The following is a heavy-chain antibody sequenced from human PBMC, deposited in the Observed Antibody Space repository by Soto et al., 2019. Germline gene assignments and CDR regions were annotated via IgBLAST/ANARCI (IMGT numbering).Heavy chain of an antibody. Sequence: PSETLSLTCTVSGGSISSYYWSWIRQPPGKGLECIGYIYYSGSTNYNPSLKSRFTISVDTSKNQFSLKLSSVTDADTAVYYCARGSGYYPWSLDYWGQGTLVAVSS. CDR1: GGSISSYY. V-gene: IGHV4-59*01. CDR2: IYYSGST. J-gene: IGHJ4*02. D-gene: IGHD5-12*01. CDR3: ARGSGYYPWSLDY.